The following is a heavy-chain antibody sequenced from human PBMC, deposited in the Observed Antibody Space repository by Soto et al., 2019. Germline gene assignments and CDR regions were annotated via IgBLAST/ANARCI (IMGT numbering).Heavy chain of an antibody. D-gene: IGHD2-15*01. CDR2: ISSSSSYI. Sequence: EVQLVESGGGLVKPGGSLRLSCAASGFTFSSYSMNWVRQAPGKGLEWVSSISSSSSYIYYADSVKGRFTISRDNAKNSLYLQMNSLRAEDTAVYYCARDWDVVVVAARATWYGMDVWGQGTTVTVSS. CDR1: GFTFSSYS. CDR3: ARDWDVVVVAARATWYGMDV. V-gene: IGHV3-21*01. J-gene: IGHJ6*02.